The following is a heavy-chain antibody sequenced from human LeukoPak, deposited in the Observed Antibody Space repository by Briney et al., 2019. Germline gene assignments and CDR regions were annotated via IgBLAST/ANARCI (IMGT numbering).Heavy chain of an antibody. V-gene: IGHV4-59*08. J-gene: IGHJ4*02. D-gene: IGHD3-10*01. Sequence: PSETLSLTCTVSGGSISSYYWSWIRQPPGKGLEWIGYIYYSGSTNYNPSLKSRVTISVDTSKNQFSLKLSSVTASDTAVYYCARHSSGSSYYFDYWGQGTLVTVSS. CDR2: IYYSGST. CDR3: ARHSSGSSYYFDY. CDR1: GGSISSYY.